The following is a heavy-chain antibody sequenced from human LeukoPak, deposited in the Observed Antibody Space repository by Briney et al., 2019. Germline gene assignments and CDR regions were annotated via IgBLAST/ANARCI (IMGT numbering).Heavy chain of an antibody. CDR2: IYYSGST. CDR3: ARDSCSSTSCDKSMDV. D-gene: IGHD2-2*01. J-gene: IGHJ6*02. Sequence: LRLSCAASGFTFSVYYMSWIRQPPGKGLEWIGYIYYSGSTNYNPSLKSRVTISVDTSKNQFSLKLSSVTAADTAVYYCARDSCSSTSCDKSMDVWGQGTTVTVSS. V-gene: IGHV4-59*01. CDR1: GFTFSVYY.